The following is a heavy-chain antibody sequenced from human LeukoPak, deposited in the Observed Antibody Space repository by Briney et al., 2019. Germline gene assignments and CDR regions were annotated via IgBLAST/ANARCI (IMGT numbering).Heavy chain of an antibody. Sequence: GGSLRLSCAASGFTFSSYGMHWVRQAPGKGLEWVAVIWYDGSNKYYADSVKGRFTISRDNSKNTLYLQMNSLRAEDTAVYYCARGGCSSTSCYRNWFDPWGQGTLVTVSS. CDR3: ARGGCSSTSCYRNWFDP. CDR2: IWYDGSNK. CDR1: GFTFSSYG. J-gene: IGHJ5*02. V-gene: IGHV3-30*19. D-gene: IGHD2-2*01.